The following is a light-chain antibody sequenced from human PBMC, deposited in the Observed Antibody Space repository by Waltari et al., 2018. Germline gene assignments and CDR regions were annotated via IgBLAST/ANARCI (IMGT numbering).Light chain of an antibody. V-gene: IGLV2-23*01. J-gene: IGLJ3*02. CDR2: DDN. Sequence: QSALTQPASVSGSPGQSITISCPGTSSDVGHYNLVSWYQQYPGKAAKVMIYDDNRRPSGVSDRFSGSKSGNTASLTISGVQAEDEADYYCCSYAGSYTWVFGGGTKLTVL. CDR1: SSDVGHYNL. CDR3: CSYAGSYTWV.